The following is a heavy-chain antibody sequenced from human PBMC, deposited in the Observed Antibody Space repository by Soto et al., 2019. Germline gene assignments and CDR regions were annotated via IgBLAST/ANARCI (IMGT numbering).Heavy chain of an antibody. CDR3: ARVYDSSGYHYGYYYYGMDV. Sequence: QVQLVQSGAEVKKPGSSVKVSCKASGGTFSSYAISWVRQAPGQGLEWMGGIIPIFGTENYAQKFQGRVTITADESTSTAYMERSSLRAEDTAVYYCARVYDSSGYHYGYYYYGMDVWGQGTTVTVSS. V-gene: IGHV1-69*01. CDR1: GGTFSSYA. CDR2: IIPIFGTE. D-gene: IGHD3-22*01. J-gene: IGHJ6*02.